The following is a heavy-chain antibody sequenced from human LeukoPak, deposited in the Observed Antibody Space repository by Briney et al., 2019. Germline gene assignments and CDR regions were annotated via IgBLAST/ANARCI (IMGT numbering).Heavy chain of an antibody. CDR3: ARVSHGYSYVLPFHY. Sequence: ASVKLSCKASGYTFTSYDINWVRQATGQGLEWMGWMNPNSGNTGYAQKFQGRVTMTRDTSISTAYMELSSLRSEDTAVYYCARVSHGYSYVLPFHYWGQGTLVTVSS. CDR1: GYTFTSYD. D-gene: IGHD5-18*01. J-gene: IGHJ4*02. V-gene: IGHV1-8*01. CDR2: MNPNSGNT.